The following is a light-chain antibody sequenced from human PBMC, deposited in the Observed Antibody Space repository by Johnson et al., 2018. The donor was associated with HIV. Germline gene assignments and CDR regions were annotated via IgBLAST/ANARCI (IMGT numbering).Light chain of an antibody. V-gene: IGLV1-44*01. Sequence: QSVLTQPPSASQTPGQRVTISCSGSSSNIGSNTVNWYQQLPGTAPKLLIYDNNQRPSGVPDRFSGSKSGTSASLAISGLQSEAEADYYCGTWDSSLRTGFFGTGTKVTVL. CDR1: SSNIGSNT. CDR2: DNN. CDR3: GTWDSSLRTGF. J-gene: IGLJ1*01.